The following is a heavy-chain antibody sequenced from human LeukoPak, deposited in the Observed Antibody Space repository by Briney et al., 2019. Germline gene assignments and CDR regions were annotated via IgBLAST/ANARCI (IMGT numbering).Heavy chain of an antibody. CDR3: ARRGHYDFWSGYSIGSYYYYGMDV. J-gene: IGHJ6*02. V-gene: IGHV4-34*01. D-gene: IGHD3-3*01. CDR1: GGSISSYY. Sequence: SETLSLTCTVSGGSISSYYWSWIRQPPGKGLEWIGEINHSGSTNYNPSLKSRVTISVDTSKNQFSLKLSSVTAADTAVYYRARRGHYDFWSGYSIGSYYYYGMDVWGQGTTVTVSS. CDR2: INHSGST.